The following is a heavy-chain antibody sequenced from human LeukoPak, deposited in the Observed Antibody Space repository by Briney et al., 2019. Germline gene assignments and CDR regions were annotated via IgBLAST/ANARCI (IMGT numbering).Heavy chain of an antibody. CDR3: AKEALKAAILGYYFDY. D-gene: IGHD2-2*01. V-gene: IGHV3-23*01. CDR2: ISGSAISGSGGRT. J-gene: IGHJ4*02. CDR1: GFTFSSYA. Sequence: GGSLRLSCAASGFTFSSYAMSWVRQAPGKGLEWVSAISGSAISGSGGRTYYADSVKGWFTISRDNSKNTLYLQMNSLRAEDTAVYYCAKEALKAAILGYYFDYWGQGTLVTVSS.